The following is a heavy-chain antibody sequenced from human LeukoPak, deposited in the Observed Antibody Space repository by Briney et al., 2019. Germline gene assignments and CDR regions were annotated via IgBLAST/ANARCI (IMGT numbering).Heavy chain of an antibody. CDR1: GFTFSDYA. CDR2: IRYDGSDK. CDR3: AKRGDYGSYWYFDL. V-gene: IGHV3-30*02. Sequence: GGSLRLSCAASGFTFSDYAMHWVRQTPGKGLEWVAFIRYDGSDKYYTDSVKGRFTISRDNSRNTLSLQMNSLRTEDTAVYYCAKRGDYGSYWYFDLWGRGTLVTVSS. J-gene: IGHJ2*01. D-gene: IGHD4-17*01.